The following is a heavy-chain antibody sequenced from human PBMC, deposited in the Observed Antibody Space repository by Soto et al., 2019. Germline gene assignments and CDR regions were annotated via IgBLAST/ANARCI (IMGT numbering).Heavy chain of an antibody. Sequence: QVQLVESGGGVVQPGRSLRLSCAASGFTFSSYGMHWVRQAPGKGLEWVAVIWSDGSNKYYADSVKGRFTITRDNSKNTLYLQMNGVRAEETAVYYCARAVAVPGIDGYWGQGTLVTVSS. V-gene: IGHV3-33*01. CDR2: IWSDGSNK. D-gene: IGHD6-19*01. CDR3: ARAVAVPGIDGY. CDR1: GFTFSSYG. J-gene: IGHJ4*02.